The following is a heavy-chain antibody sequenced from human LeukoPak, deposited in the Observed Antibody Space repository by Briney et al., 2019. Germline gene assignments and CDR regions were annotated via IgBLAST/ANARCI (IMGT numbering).Heavy chain of an antibody. D-gene: IGHD2-2*01. CDR1: GGSISSGDYY. CDR2: IYYSGST. Sequence: SETLSLTCTVSGGSISSGDYYWSWIRQPPGKGLEWIGYIYYSGSTYYNPSLKSRVTISVDTSKNQFSLRLSSVTAADTAVYYCARLQYCSGTSCYWFDPWGQGTLVTVSS. CDR3: ARLQYCSGTSCYWFDP. J-gene: IGHJ5*02. V-gene: IGHV4-30-4*01.